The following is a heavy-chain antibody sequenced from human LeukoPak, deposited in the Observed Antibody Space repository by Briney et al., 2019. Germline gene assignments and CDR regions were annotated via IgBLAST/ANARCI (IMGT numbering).Heavy chain of an antibody. CDR1: GYTFTSYG. V-gene: IGHV1-18*01. Sequence: ASVKVSCKASGYTFTSYGISWVRQAPGQGLEWMGWTSAYNGNTNYAQKLQGRVTMTTDTSTSTAYMELRSLRSDDTAVYYCARPEVGANYDAFDIWGQGTMVTVSS. CDR2: TSAYNGNT. CDR3: ARPEVGANYDAFDI. D-gene: IGHD1-26*01. J-gene: IGHJ3*02.